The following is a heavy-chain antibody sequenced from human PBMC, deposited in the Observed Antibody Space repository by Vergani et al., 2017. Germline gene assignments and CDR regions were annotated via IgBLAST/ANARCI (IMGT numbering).Heavy chain of an antibody. CDR2: ISSSSSYI. Sequence: EVQLVESGGGLVKPAGSLRLSCAASGFTFSSYSMNWVRQAPGKGLEWVSSISSSSSYIYYADSVKGRFTISRDNAKNSLYLQMNSLRAEDTAVYYCARARSPRYSYGYTFDYWGQGTLVTVSS. V-gene: IGHV3-21*01. J-gene: IGHJ4*02. CDR1: GFTFSSYS. CDR3: ARARSPRYSYGYTFDY. D-gene: IGHD5-18*01.